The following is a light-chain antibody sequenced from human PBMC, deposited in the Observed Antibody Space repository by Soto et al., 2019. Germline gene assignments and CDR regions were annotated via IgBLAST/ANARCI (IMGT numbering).Light chain of an antibody. V-gene: IGKV1-5*01. Sequence: DIRVTQSPPTLSASLGDRVTITVGGIQTISTWMAWYQQKPGKAPKLLVYDASTLQSGAASRFSGSGSGTEFTLIISGLQPDDSATYYCQQYTNTNNPWMFGQGTKVDIK. CDR3: QQYTNTNNPWM. CDR1: QTISTW. CDR2: DAS. J-gene: IGKJ1*01.